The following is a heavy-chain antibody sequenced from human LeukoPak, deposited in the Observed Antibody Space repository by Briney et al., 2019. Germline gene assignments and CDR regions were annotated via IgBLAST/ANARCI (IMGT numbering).Heavy chain of an antibody. V-gene: IGHV3-11*01. Sequence: PGGSLRLSCAASGFTFSDYYMSWIRQAPGKGLEWVSFISSSASTRYYADSVKGRFTISRDNAKNSLYLQMNSLRAGDTAVYYCARESSYGFDYWGQGTLVTVSS. D-gene: IGHD5-18*01. CDR1: GFTFSDYY. CDR3: ARESSYGFDY. CDR2: ISSSASTR. J-gene: IGHJ4*02.